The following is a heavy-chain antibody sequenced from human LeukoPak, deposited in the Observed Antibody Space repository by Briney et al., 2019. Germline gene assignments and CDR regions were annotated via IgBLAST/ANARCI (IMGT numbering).Heavy chain of an antibody. CDR1: GFTFSNYG. CDR3: AKELPTGTDYFDY. V-gene: IGHV3-30*12. Sequence: GGSLRLSCAASGFTFSNYGMHWVRQAPGKGLEWLAVISYDGSIRYYADSVKGRFTISRDNAKKSLYLQMDSLRAEDTAVYYCAKELPTGTDYFDYWGQGTLVIVSS. D-gene: IGHD3-10*01. J-gene: IGHJ4*02. CDR2: ISYDGSIR.